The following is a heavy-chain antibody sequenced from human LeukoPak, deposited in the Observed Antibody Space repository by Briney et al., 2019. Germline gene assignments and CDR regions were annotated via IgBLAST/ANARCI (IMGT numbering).Heavy chain of an antibody. Sequence: GGSLRLSCAASGFTFSSYAMSWVRQAPGKGLEWVAFIRYDGSNKYYADSVKGRFTISRDNSKNTLYLQMNSLRAEDTAVYYCAKMRFLEWLSYFDYWGQGTLVTVSS. CDR1: GFTFSSYA. CDR2: IRYDGSNK. V-gene: IGHV3-30*02. D-gene: IGHD3-3*01. J-gene: IGHJ4*02. CDR3: AKMRFLEWLSYFDY.